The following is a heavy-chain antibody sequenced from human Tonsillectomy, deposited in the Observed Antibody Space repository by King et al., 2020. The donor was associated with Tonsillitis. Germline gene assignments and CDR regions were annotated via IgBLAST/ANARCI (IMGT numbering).Heavy chain of an antibody. D-gene: IGHD6-19*01. CDR3: TTGTAVANYYYDYYMDV. CDR2: MKSRTDGGTT. CDR1: GFTFSNAW. V-gene: IGHV3-15*07. Sequence: VQLVESGGGLVKPGGSLRLSCAASGFTFSNAWMNWVRQAPGKGLEWVGRMKSRTDGGTTDYAAPVEGRFTISRDDSKNTLYLQMNGLKTEDTAVYYCTTGTAVANYYYDYYMDVWGTGTTVTVSS. J-gene: IGHJ6*03.